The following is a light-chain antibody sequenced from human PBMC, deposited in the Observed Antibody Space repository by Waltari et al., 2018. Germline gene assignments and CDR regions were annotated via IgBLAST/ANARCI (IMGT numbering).Light chain of an antibody. V-gene: IGLV1-44*01. CDR1: NSNIGGNS. CDR2: NDN. CDR3: AVWDDSLGGV. Sequence: QSILTQPPSVSGTPGQRVTISCSGSNSNIGGNSVNWYQQLPGTAPKLLIYNDNQGPAGVPGRFSASKSGTSATLAITGLQSEDEADYYCAVWDDSLGGVFGGGTKLTVL. J-gene: IGLJ3*02.